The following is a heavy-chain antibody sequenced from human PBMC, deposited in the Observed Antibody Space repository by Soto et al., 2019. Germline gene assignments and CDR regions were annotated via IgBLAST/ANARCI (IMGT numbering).Heavy chain of an antibody. CDR3: ARGGVRGMEV. Sequence: QVQLVQSGAEVKKPGASVKVSCKASGYTFTSYDINWVRQATGQGLEWMGWMNPNSAITGYAQKFQGRVTMTRNTSIRTAYMVLSSMRPEDPAVYYCARGGVRGMEVWGQGTKVTVS. V-gene: IGHV1-8*01. CDR1: GYTFTSYD. D-gene: IGHD3-16*01. CDR2: MNPNSAIT. J-gene: IGHJ6*02.